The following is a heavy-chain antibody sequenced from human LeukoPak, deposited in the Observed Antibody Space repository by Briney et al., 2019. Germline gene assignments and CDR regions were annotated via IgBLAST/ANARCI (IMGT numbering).Heavy chain of an antibody. CDR2: ISGSGGST. D-gene: IGHD1-14*01. CDR3: AKRPDYYYYYMDV. Sequence: GGSLRLSCAASGFTFNTYGMNWVRQAPGKGLEWVSAISGSGGSTYYADSVKGRFTISRDNSNYTLYLQMNSLRGEDTAVYYCAKRPDYYYYYMDVWGKGTTVTVSS. V-gene: IGHV3-23*01. CDR1: GFTFNTYG. J-gene: IGHJ6*03.